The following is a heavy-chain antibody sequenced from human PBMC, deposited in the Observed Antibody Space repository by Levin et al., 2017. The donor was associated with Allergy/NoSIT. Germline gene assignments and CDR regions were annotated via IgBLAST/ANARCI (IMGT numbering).Heavy chain of an antibody. CDR2: ISGSGGST. V-gene: IGHV3-23*01. J-gene: IGHJ4*02. D-gene: IGHD6-19*01. CDR1: GFTFSSYA. Sequence: PGGSLRLSCAASGFTFSSYAMSWVRQAPGKGLEWVSAISGSGGSTYYADSVKGRFTISRDNSKNTLYLQMNSLRAEDTAVYYCAKDVLYSSGWYGGFDYWGQGTLVTVSS. CDR3: AKDVLYSSGWYGGFDY.